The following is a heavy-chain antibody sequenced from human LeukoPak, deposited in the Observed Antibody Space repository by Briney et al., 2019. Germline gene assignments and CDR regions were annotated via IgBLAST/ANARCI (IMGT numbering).Heavy chain of an antibody. Sequence: SETLSLTCAVYGGSFSGYYWSWIRQPPGKGLEWIGEINHSGSTNYNPSLKSRVTISVDTSKNQFSLKLSSVTAADTAVYCCASDEAFGAYYMDVWGKGTTVTVSS. CDR1: GGSFSGYY. CDR3: ASDEAFGAYYMDV. J-gene: IGHJ6*03. CDR2: INHSGST. V-gene: IGHV4-34*01. D-gene: IGHD3-10*01.